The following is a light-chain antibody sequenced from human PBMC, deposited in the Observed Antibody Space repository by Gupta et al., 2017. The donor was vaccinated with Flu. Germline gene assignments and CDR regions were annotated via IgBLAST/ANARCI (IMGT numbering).Light chain of an antibody. Sequence: QSMLTQPPSVSGAPGQRLTISCTGTSYNFGAGYDVPWYQQLPGTAPKLLISGNSNRPSGVPDRFSGSKSGTSASLAITGLQAEDEADYYCQSYDISLSGSVFGGGTKLTVL. J-gene: IGLJ3*02. CDR3: QSYDISLSGSV. CDR1: SYNFGAGYD. V-gene: IGLV1-40*01. CDR2: GNS.